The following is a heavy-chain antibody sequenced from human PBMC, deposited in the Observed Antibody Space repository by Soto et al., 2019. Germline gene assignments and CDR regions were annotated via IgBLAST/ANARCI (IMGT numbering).Heavy chain of an antibody. CDR1: GGSIRSYY. D-gene: IGHD2-8*01. CDR2: IYYSGST. Sequence: PSETLSLTCTVSGGSIRSYYWSWIRQHPGKGLEWIGYIYYSGSTYYNPSLKSRVTISVDTSKNQFSLKLSSVTAADTAVYYCARDGGYCTNGVCYDAFDIWGQGTMVTVS. CDR3: ARDGGYCTNGVCYDAFDI. J-gene: IGHJ3*02. V-gene: IGHV4-31*03.